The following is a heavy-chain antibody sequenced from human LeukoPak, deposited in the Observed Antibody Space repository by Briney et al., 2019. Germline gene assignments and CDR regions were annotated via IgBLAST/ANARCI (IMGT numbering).Heavy chain of an antibody. Sequence: PGGSLRLSCAASGFTVSTNCMTWVRQAPGRGREWVSTIYSGGTTYYADSVMGRFTISRHNPRNTLYLQMNSLRAEDTAVYYCARVDTVTAYYFDLWGQGTLVTVSS. J-gene: IGHJ4*02. CDR1: GFTVSTNC. D-gene: IGHD5-18*01. CDR2: IYSGGTT. CDR3: ARVDTVTAYYFDL. V-gene: IGHV3-53*04.